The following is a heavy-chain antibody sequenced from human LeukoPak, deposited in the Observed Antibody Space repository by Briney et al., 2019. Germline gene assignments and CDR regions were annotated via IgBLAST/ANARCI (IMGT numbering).Heavy chain of an antibody. J-gene: IGHJ4*02. D-gene: IGHD3-10*01. V-gene: IGHV4-34*01. CDR1: GGSFSGYY. CDR2: INHSGST. CDR3: ARGRHYYGSGSYYNVQTPRLDY. Sequence: PSETLSLTCAVYGGSFSGYYWSWIRQPPGKGVGWIGEINHSGSTNYNPSLKSRVTISVDTSKNQFSLKLSSVTAADTAVYYCARGRHYYGSGSYYNVQTPRLDYWGQGTLVTVSS.